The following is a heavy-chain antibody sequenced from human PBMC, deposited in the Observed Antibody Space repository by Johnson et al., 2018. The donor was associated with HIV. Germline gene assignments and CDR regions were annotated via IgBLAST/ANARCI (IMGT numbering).Heavy chain of an antibody. CDR2: ISYDGSNK. CDR3: VCLRVSRSAFDI. CDR1: GFTFSSYG. V-gene: IGHV3-33*05. J-gene: IGHJ3*02. Sequence: QVQLVESGGGVVQPGKSLRLSCAASGFTFSSYGMHWVRQAPGKGLQWVAVISYDGSNKYYADSVKGRFTISRDNSKNTLYLQMNSLRAEDTAIYYCVCLRVSRSAFDIWGQGTMVTVSS. D-gene: IGHD2-21*01.